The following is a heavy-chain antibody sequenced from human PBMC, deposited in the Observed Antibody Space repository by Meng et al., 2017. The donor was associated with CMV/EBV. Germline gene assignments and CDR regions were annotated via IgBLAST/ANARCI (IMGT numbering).Heavy chain of an antibody. J-gene: IGHJ5*02. CDR2: IYSGGIT. Sequence: GESLKISCAASGFTGSSNYMSWVRQAPGKRLEWVSVIYSGGITYYADYVKGRLTISRDNSKNTLYLQMNSLRAEDTAVYYCARTGVFSRAKVGWFDPWGQGTLVTVSS. CDR3: ARTGVFSRAKVGWFDP. V-gene: IGHV3-53*05. CDR1: GFTGSSNY. D-gene: IGHD5/OR15-5a*01.